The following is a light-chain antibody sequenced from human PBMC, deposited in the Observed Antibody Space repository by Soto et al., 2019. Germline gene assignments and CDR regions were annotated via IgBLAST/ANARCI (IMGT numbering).Light chain of an antibody. Sequence: DIQMTQSPSTLSASVGDRGTITCRARQTISIWLAWYQQKPGKAPKLLIYDASILESGVPSRFSGSGSGTEFTLTISSLQPDDFATYYCQQYNSYRTFGQGTKVEIK. J-gene: IGKJ1*01. V-gene: IGKV1-5*01. CDR1: QTISIW. CDR3: QQYNSYRT. CDR2: DAS.